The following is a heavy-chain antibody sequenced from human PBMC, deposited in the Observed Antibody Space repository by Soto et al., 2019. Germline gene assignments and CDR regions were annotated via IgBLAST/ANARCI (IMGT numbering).Heavy chain of an antibody. CDR1: GFSLGTSGVG. D-gene: IGHD2-15*01. CDR3: AHRPTICIYGNSYSGFDY. Sequence: SGPTLVNPTQTLTLTCTFAGFSLGTSGVGVGWIRQSPGKAMEWLAMIYWDGDKRYSPSLKSRLTITTTTSKNQVVITMTNSEPVDTATYYCAHRPTICIYGNSYSGFDYWGQGPLVTVS. J-gene: IGHJ4*02. CDR2: IYWDGDK. V-gene: IGHV2-5*02.